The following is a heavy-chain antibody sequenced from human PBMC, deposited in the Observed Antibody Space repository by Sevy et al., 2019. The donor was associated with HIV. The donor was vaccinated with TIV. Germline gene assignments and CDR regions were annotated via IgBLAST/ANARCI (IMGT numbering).Heavy chain of an antibody. CDR2: ISWNGGTI. J-gene: IGHJ4*02. CDR1: GFTFGDYT. D-gene: IGHD1-26*01. CDR3: ARGTTWSGIEDY. V-gene: IGHV3-9*01. Sequence: GGSLRLSCVASGFTFGDYTMHWVRQAPGKGLEWVSVISWNGGTIAYADSVKGRFTVSRDDAKNSLSLQMNSLREADTAVYYCARGTTWSGIEDYWGPGTLVTVSS.